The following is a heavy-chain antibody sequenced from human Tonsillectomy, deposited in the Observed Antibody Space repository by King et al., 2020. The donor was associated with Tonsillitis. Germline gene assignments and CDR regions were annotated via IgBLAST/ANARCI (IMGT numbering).Heavy chain of an antibody. V-gene: IGHV4-39*01. CDR1: GGSISSNTYS. J-gene: IGHJ4*02. D-gene: IGHD3-10*01. CDR3: AIHNISIVRSVIPQFDY. CDR2: FYYSGDS. Sequence: QLQESGPGLLKPSETLSLTCTVSGGSISSNTYSWGWIRQPPGKGLEWIGSFYYSGDSYYSPSLKSRVTISVDTTKNNFSLKLNSVTAALTAVYYCAIHNISIVRSVIPQFDYWGQGTLLTVSS.